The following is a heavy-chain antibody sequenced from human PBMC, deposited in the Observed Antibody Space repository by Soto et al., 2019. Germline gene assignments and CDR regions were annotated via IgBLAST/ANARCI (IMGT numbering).Heavy chain of an antibody. V-gene: IGHV3-11*01. J-gene: IGHJ5*02. Sequence: LRLSCAASGFTFRDYYMGWIRQAPGKGLEWISYIHSSGTTMYYADSVKGRFTIYRDNAKNSLYLQMNSLRAEDTAVYYCARAVNWNEFDPWGQGTLVTVSS. D-gene: IGHD1-1*01. CDR2: IHSSGTTM. CDR3: ARAVNWNEFDP. CDR1: GFTFRDYY.